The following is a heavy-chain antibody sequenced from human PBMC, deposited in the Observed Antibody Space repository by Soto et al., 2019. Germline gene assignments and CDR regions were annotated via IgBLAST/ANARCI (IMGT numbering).Heavy chain of an antibody. J-gene: IGHJ4*02. CDR1: GFTFSSYG. CDR2: SSATGAGT. D-gene: IGHD1-7*01. Sequence: GGSLRLSCAASGFTFSSYGMTWVRQAPGKGLEWVSFSSATGAGTYYADSVKGRFTIPRDNSKNTLYLQMTSLRADDTAVYYCAKDRRAGGNYGFYSDFWGQGALVTVSS. CDR3: AKDRRAGGNYGFYSDF. V-gene: IGHV3-23*01.